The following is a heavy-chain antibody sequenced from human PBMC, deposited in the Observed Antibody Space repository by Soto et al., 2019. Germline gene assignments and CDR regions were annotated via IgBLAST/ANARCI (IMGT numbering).Heavy chain of an antibody. J-gene: IGHJ3*02. V-gene: IGHV3-33*01. CDR3: ARGVVPAAMPLLHAFDI. D-gene: IGHD2-2*01. CDR2: IWYDGSNK. CDR1: GFTFSSYG. Sequence: GGSLRLSCAASGFTFSSYGMHWVRQAPGKGLEWVAVIWYDGSNKYYADSVQGRFTISRDNSKNTLYLQMNSLRAEDTAVYYCARGVVPAAMPLLHAFDIWGQGTMLTVTS.